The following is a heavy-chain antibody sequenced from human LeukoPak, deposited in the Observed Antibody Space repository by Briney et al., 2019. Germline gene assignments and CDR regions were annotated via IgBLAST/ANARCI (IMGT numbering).Heavy chain of an antibody. Sequence: GGSLRLSCAASGFTFSSYSMNWVRQAPGKGLEWVSYISSSSSTIYYADSVKGRFTISRDNAKNSLYLQMNSLRAEDTAVYYCARDRIAAAGNYYYYYMDVWGKGTTVTVSS. V-gene: IGHV3-48*04. D-gene: IGHD6-13*01. CDR3: ARDRIAAAGNYYYYYMDV. CDR1: GFTFSSYS. CDR2: ISSSSSTI. J-gene: IGHJ6*03.